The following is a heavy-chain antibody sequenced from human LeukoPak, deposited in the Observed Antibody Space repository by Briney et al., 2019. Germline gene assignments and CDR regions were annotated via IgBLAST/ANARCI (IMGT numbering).Heavy chain of an antibody. CDR2: IKQDGSEK. CDR3: ARQSRPGYFDY. V-gene: IGHV3-7*01. CDR1: GLTFSDYD. J-gene: IGHJ4*02. Sequence: GGSLRLSCAASGLTFSDYDMGWVRQAPGKGPEWVANIKQDGSEKYYVDSVKGRFTISRDNAKNSLPLQMNSLRAEDTAVFYCARQSRPGYFDYWGQGTLVTVSS.